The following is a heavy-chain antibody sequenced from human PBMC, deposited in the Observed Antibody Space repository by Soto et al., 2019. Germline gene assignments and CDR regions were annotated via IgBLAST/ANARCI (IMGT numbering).Heavy chain of an antibody. CDR2: ITWNSDNI. Sequence: EVQLVESGGGLVQPGRSLRLSCAASGFIFNSYAMHWVRQAPGKGLEWVSGITWNSDNIGYADSVKGRFTTSRDNAKNSLFLQMNSLRVEDTALYYCAKGDRGQPDYWGQGTLVTVSS. CDR3: AKGDRGQPDY. V-gene: IGHV3-9*01. D-gene: IGHD3-10*01. CDR1: GFIFNSYA. J-gene: IGHJ4*02.